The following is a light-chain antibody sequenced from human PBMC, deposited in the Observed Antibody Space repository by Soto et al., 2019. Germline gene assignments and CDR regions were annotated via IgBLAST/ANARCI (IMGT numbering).Light chain of an antibody. Sequence: EIVLTQSPATLSLSPGERATLSCRASQSVSSYLAWYQQKPGQAPRLLIYDASNRATGIPARFSGSGSGTDFTLTISIQEPEDFAVYYCQQRSNWPPSLTFGGGTKVEIK. V-gene: IGKV3-11*01. CDR3: QQRSNWPPSLT. CDR2: DAS. J-gene: IGKJ4*01. CDR1: QSVSSY.